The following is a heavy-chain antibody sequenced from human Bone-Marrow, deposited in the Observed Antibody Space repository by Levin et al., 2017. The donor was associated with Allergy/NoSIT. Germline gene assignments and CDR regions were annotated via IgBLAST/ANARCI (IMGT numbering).Heavy chain of an antibody. D-gene: IGHD4-11*01. Sequence: SETLSLTCTVSGGSIISSGYSWNWIRQPPGKGLEWIGYIYHSGSFYYNLSLKSRVTISIDKSKNQFSLKLSSVTATATAVYYCARAGYSDYSNQKWCDPWGQGTLVTVSS. CDR1: GGSIISSGYS. CDR2: IYHSGSF. V-gene: IGHV4-30-2*01. J-gene: IGHJ5*02. CDR3: ARAGYSDYSNQKWCDP.